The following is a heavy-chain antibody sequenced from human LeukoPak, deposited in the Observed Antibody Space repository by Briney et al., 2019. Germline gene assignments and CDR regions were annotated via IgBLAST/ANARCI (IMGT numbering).Heavy chain of an antibody. V-gene: IGHV1-2*02. CDR2: NNANSGGA. J-gene: IGHJ3*02. CDR1: GNTFTDYY. Sequence: ASVKVSCKASGNTFTDYYIHWVRQAPGQGFEWMGWNNANSGGANYAQKFQGRVTMTRDTSISIAYMELSRLRSDDTAVYYCASLDAVDIWGQGTMVTVSS. CDR3: ASLDAVDI.